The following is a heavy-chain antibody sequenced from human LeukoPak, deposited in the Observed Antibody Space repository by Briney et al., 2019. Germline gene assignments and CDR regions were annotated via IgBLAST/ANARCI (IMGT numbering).Heavy chain of an antibody. CDR2: VYHTGHT. Sequence: SETLSLTCTVSGDSISGHYWSWIRQPPGKGLEWIGYVYHTGHTHCSPSLKSRVTVSLDTSRNQVSLILSSVTAADTAVYYCARHRFGHLFDYWGQGTLVFVSS. CDR3: ARHRFGHLFDY. D-gene: IGHD3-16*01. CDR1: GDSISGHY. J-gene: IGHJ4*02. V-gene: IGHV4-59*11.